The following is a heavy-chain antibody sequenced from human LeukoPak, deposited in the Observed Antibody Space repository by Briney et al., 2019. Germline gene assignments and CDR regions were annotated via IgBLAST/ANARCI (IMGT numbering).Heavy chain of an antibody. CDR1: GFSFISYW. J-gene: IGHJ4*02. CDR2: IKQDGSAK. D-gene: IGHD1-1*01. V-gene: IGHV3-7*01. CDR3: AGCAGNSCYFDY. Sequence: GGSLRLSCAASGFSFISYWMSWVRQAPGKGLEWVANIKQDGSAKNYVDSVKGRFTISRDNAKNSLYLQLNSLRAEDTAVYYCAGCAGNSCYFDYWGQGTLVIVSS.